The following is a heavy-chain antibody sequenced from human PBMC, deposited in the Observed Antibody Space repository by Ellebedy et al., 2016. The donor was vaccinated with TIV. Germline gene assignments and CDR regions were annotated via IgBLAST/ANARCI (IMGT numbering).Heavy chain of an antibody. CDR3: ASPGPGYSSGWYGGWNGMDV. Sequence: ASVKVSCKASGYTFTGYYMHWVRQAPGQGLEWMGWINPNSGGTNYAQKSQGRVTMTRDTSISTAYMELSRLRSDDTAVYYCASPGPGYSSGWYGGWNGMDVWGQGTTVTVSS. CDR1: GYTFTGYY. D-gene: IGHD6-19*01. V-gene: IGHV1-2*02. J-gene: IGHJ6*02. CDR2: INPNSGGT.